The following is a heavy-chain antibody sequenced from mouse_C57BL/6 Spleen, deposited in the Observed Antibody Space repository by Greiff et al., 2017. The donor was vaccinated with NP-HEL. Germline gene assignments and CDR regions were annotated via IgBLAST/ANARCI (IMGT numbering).Heavy chain of an antibody. CDR1: GYTFTSYW. CDR3: ATGGIYSNYAMDY. Sequence: QVQLQQPGAELVKPGASVKLSCKASGYTFTSYWMHWVKQRPGRGLEWIGRIDPNSGGTKYNEKFKSKATLTVDKPSSTAYMQLSSLTSEDSAVYYCATGGIYSNYAMDYWGQGTSVTVSS. V-gene: IGHV1-72*01. D-gene: IGHD2-5*01. CDR2: IDPNSGGT. J-gene: IGHJ4*01.